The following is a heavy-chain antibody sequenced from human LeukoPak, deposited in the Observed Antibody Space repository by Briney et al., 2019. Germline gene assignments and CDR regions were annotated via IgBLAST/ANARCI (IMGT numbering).Heavy chain of an antibody. CDR2: ISAYNANT. J-gene: IGHJ4*02. V-gene: IGHV1-18*01. CDR3: ARYSYGRALDY. Sequence: ASVEVSCKAYGYTFMSHGISWVRQAPGQGLEWMGWISAYNANTKYAQTFQGRVTLTTDTSTSTAYMELRSLRSDDTAVYYCARYSYGRALDYWGQGTLVTVSS. D-gene: IGHD5-18*01. CDR1: GYTFMSHG.